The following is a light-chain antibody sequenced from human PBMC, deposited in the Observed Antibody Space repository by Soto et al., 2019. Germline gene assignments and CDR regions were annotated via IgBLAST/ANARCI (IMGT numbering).Light chain of an antibody. CDR2: DAS. Sequence: EIVMTQSPATLSVSPGERATLSCWASQSVGGNLAWYQQRPGQAPRLLIFDASTRATGIPARFSGSGSGTDFTLTISSLEPEDFAVYYCQQRSNWPRGLTFGGGTKVDI. J-gene: IGKJ4*01. V-gene: IGKV3-11*01. CDR1: QSVGGN. CDR3: QQRSNWPRGLT.